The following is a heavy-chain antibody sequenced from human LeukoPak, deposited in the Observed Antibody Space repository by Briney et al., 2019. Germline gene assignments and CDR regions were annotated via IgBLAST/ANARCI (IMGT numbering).Heavy chain of an antibody. CDR2: INPDGSQK. CDR1: GFTFSGNW. Sequence: GGSLRLSCGASGFTFSGNWMSWVRQAPGKGLEWVASINPDGSQKLYVDSVKGRFTISRDNTKSSLYLQMNSLGAEDTAMYYRAKLLGTATTYDSWGQGTRVTVSS. J-gene: IGHJ4*02. CDR3: AKLLGTATTYDS. V-gene: IGHV3-7*01. D-gene: IGHD5-24*01.